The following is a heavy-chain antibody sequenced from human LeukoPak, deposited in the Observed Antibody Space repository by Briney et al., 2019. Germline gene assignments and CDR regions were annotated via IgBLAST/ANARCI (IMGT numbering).Heavy chain of an antibody. CDR3: ARGSSAGASLRHDY. CDR1: GFTFSSYW. J-gene: IGHJ4*02. CDR2: IKQDGSEE. Sequence: GGSLTLSCAASGFTFSSYWMSWVRQAPGKGLEWVANIKQDGSEEIFVDSVKGRFTISRDNAEKSLYLQMNSLRAEDTAVYYCARGSSAGASLRHDYWGQGTLVTVSS. V-gene: IGHV3-7*01. D-gene: IGHD1-26*01.